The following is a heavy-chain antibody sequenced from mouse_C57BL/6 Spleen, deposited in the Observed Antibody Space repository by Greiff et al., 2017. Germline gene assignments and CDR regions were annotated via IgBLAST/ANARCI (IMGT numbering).Heavy chain of an antibody. Sequence: QVQLKQPGAELVKPGASVKLSCKASGYTFTSYWMHWVKQRPGQGLEWIGMIHPNSGSTNYNEKFKSKATLTVDKSSSTAYMQLSSLTSEYSAVYCCAYSNYEDYAMAYWGQGTSVTVSA. J-gene: IGHJ4*01. D-gene: IGHD2-5*01. V-gene: IGHV1-64*01. CDR3: AYSNYEDYAMAY. CDR1: GYTFTSYW. CDR2: IHPNSGST.